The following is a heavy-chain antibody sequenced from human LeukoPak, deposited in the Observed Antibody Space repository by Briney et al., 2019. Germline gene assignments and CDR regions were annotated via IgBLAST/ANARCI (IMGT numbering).Heavy chain of an antibody. Sequence: GGSLRLSCAASGFTFSSYEMNWVRQAPGKGLEWVSYISSSGSTIYYADSVKGRFTISRDNAKNSLYLQMNRLRAEDTAVYYCAREGRGYSPLDYWGQGTLVTVSS. V-gene: IGHV3-48*03. CDR3: AREGRGYSPLDY. CDR1: GFTFSSYE. J-gene: IGHJ4*02. CDR2: ISSSGSTI. D-gene: IGHD3-3*01.